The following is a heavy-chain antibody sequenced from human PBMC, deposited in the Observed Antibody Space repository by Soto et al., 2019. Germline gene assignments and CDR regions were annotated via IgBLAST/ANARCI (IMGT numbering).Heavy chain of an antibody. D-gene: IGHD3-10*01. CDR3: TRDIGGKGAY. CDR1: GFTFSSYW. V-gene: IGHV3-74*01. J-gene: IGHJ4*02. CDR2: IDEYGSTI. Sequence: GGSLRLSCAASGFTFSSYWMHWVRQVPGKGLLWVSRIDEYGSTINYADSVKGRFTISRDNARNTLYLEMNSLRVEDTALYYCTRDIGGKGAYWGPGTLVTVSS.